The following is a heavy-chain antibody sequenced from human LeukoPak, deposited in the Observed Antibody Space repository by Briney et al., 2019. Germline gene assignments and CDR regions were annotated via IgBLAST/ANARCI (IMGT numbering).Heavy chain of an antibody. D-gene: IGHD6-6*01. V-gene: IGHV4-34*01. Sequence: PSEPLSLTCAVYGGSFSGYYWSWIRQPPGKGLEWIGEFNHRGSTNSNPSLKSRVTISVDTSKNQFSMKRSSVTAADTAGYYCARGREAARPPGDWYFDLWGRGTLVTVSS. CDR3: ARGREAARPPGDWYFDL. CDR1: GGSFSGYY. J-gene: IGHJ2*01. CDR2: FNHRGST.